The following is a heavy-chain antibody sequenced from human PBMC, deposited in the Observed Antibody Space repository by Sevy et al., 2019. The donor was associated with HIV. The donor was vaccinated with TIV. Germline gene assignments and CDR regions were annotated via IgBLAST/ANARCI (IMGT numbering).Heavy chain of an antibody. Sequence: GGSLRLSCAASGFTFSSYSMNWVRQAPGKGLEWVSSIISSSSYIYYADSVKGRFTISRDNAKNSLYLQMNSLRAEDTAVYYCARDHLSYGHLYYFDYWGQGTLVTVSS. V-gene: IGHV3-21*01. CDR1: GFTFSSYS. CDR3: ARDHLSYGHLYYFDY. CDR2: IISSSSYI. D-gene: IGHD5-18*01. J-gene: IGHJ4*02.